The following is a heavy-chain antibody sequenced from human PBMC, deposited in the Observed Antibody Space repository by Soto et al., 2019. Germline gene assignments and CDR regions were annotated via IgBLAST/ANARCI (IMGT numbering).Heavy chain of an antibody. CDR1: GFTFSSYG. CDR3: AKDGGDYGFWSYFDY. V-gene: IGHV3-30*18. Sequence: VQLVESGGGLVQPGGSLRLSCAASGFTFSSYGMHWVRQAPGKGLEWVAVISYDGSNKYYADSVKGRFTISRDNSKNTLYLQMNSLRAEDTAVYYCAKDGGDYGFWSYFDYWGQGTLVTVSS. CDR2: ISYDGSNK. D-gene: IGHD4-17*01. J-gene: IGHJ4*02.